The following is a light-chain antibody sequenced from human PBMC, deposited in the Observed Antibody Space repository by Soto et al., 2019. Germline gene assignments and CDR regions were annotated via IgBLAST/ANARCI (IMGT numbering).Light chain of an antibody. Sequence: EIGMTQSPATLSVSPGERATLSCRASQSVSSSYLAWYQQKPGQAPRLLIYGASTRATGIPARFSGSGSGTEFTLTISSLQSEDFAVYYCQQYNNWPRTFGQGTKVDIK. CDR1: QSVSSSY. V-gene: IGKV3-15*01. CDR2: GAS. J-gene: IGKJ1*01. CDR3: QQYNNWPRT.